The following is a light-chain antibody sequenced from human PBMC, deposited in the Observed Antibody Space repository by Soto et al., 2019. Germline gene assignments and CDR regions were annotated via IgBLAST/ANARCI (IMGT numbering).Light chain of an antibody. CDR3: QHYDSYPPTWT. V-gene: IGKV1-5*03. Sequence: DIQMTQSPSTLSASVGDRVSITCRASQSIGDWLAWYQQKPGKAPKLLIYNASNLQSGVPSRFSGSGSGTDFTLTISRLQPADFATYYCQHYDSYPPTWTFGQGTKVDNK. CDR2: NAS. J-gene: IGKJ1*01. CDR1: QSIGDW.